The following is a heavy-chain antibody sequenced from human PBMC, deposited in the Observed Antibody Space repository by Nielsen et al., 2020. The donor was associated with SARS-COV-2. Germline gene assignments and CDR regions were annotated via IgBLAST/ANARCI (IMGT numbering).Heavy chain of an antibody. J-gene: IGHJ6*02. CDR3: ARSHFHCGGDCYPRAIYYYYYYGMDV. CDR2: IYYSGST. V-gene: IGHV4-59*08. D-gene: IGHD2-21*02. Sequence: RQAPGKGLEWIGYIYYSGSTNYNPSLKSRVTISVDTSKNQFSLKLSSVTAADTAVYYCARSHFHCGGDCYPRAIYYYYYYGMDVWGQGTTVTVSS.